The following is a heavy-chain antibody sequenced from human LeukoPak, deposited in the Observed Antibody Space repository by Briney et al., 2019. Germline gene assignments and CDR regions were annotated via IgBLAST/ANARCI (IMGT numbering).Heavy chain of an antibody. CDR1: RFTFSTSG. V-gene: IGHV3-30*02. J-gene: IGHJ3*02. D-gene: IGHD3-10*01. CDR3: VKDWGVLPDYTADGFEI. CDR2: IWPDGSNE. Sequence: GGALRLSCAASRFTFSTSGMHWVREGPGEGVEWVAFIWPDGSNEYYAASVRGRFAISRDNSQNTLHLQMNSLRLEDTAVYYCVKDWGVLPDYTADGFEIWGPGTMVTVSS.